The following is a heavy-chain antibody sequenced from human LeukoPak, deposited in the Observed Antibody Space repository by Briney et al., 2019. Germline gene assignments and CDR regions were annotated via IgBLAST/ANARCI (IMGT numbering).Heavy chain of an antibody. Sequence: PSQTLSLTCTVAGGSISSSSSYWGWLRQPPGKGLEWIGSIYYSGSTYYNLSLKCRVTISVDTSKNQFSLRLSSVTAADTAVYYCASTHTAMFIPPCVFDIWGQGTMVTVSS. CDR3: ASTHTAMFIPPCVFDI. CDR1: GGSISSSSSY. D-gene: IGHD5-18*01. J-gene: IGHJ3*02. CDR2: IYYSGST. V-gene: IGHV4-39*07.